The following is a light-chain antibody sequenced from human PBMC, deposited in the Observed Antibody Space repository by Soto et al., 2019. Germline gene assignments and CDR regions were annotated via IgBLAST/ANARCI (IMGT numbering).Light chain of an antibody. CDR3: QKYGSSPIT. V-gene: IGKV3-15*01. CDR2: GAS. CDR1: QSVRSN. Sequence: EIVTTQSPATLSVSPGERATLSCRASQSVRSNLAWYQQKPGQAPRLLIYGASTRATGVPARFSGSGSGTDFTLTISRLEPEDFAVYYCQKYGSSPITVGQGTRLEIK. J-gene: IGKJ5*01.